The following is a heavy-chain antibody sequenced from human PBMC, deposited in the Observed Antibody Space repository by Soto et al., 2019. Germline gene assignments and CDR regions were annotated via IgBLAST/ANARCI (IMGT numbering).Heavy chain of an antibody. CDR3: AKDGSYYDSPTESDY. D-gene: IGHD3-22*01. CDR2: ISGSGGST. J-gene: IGHJ4*02. V-gene: IGHV3-23*01. Sequence: EVQLLESGGGLVQPGGSLRLSCAASGFTFSSYAMSWVRQAPGKGLEWVSAISGSGGSTYYADSVKGRFTISRDNSKNTLYLEMNSLRAEDTAVYSCAKDGSYYDSPTESDYWGQGTLVTVSS. CDR1: GFTFSSYA.